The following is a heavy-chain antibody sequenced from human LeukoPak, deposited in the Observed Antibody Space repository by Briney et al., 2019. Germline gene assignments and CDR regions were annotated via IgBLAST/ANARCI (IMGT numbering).Heavy chain of an antibody. Sequence: PETLSLTCAVYGGSFSGYYWSRIRQPPGKGLEWIGEINHSGSTNYNPSLKSRVTISVDTSKNQFSLKLSSVTAADTAVYYCARGGGLRYFDWLPPDWFDPWGQGTLVTVSS. D-gene: IGHD3-9*01. J-gene: IGHJ5*02. CDR1: GGSFSGYY. CDR3: ARGGGLRYFDWLPPDWFDP. CDR2: INHSGST. V-gene: IGHV4-34*01.